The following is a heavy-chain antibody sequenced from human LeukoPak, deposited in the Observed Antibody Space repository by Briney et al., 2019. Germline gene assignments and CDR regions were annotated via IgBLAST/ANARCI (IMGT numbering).Heavy chain of an antibody. J-gene: IGHJ4*02. Sequence: SETLSLTCVVSGGSIISRNWWSWVRQAPGKGLEWIGEISHSGSTNYNPSLKSRVTLSVDKSKNQFSLKLSSVTAADTAVYYCARVDGDNWNFDYWGQGTLVTVSS. CDR3: ARVDGDNWNFDY. CDR1: GGSIISRNW. D-gene: IGHD1-20*01. CDR2: ISHSGST. V-gene: IGHV4-4*02.